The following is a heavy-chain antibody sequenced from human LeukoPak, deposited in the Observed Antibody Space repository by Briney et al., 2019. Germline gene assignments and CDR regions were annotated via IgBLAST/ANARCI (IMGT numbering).Heavy chain of an antibody. CDR3: ARQRFLEWYFDY. CDR1: GGSISSYC. J-gene: IGHJ4*02. D-gene: IGHD3-3*01. Sequence: QASETLSLTCTVSGGSISSYCWSWIRQPPGKELQWIGSIFYSGSTNYNPSLKSRVTISVDTSKNQFSLKLSTVTAADTAVYYCARQRFLEWYFDYWGQGTLVTVSS. V-gene: IGHV4-59*08. CDR2: IFYSGST.